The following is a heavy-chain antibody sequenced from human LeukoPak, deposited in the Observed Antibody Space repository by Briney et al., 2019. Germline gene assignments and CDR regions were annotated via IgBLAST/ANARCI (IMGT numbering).Heavy chain of an antibody. D-gene: IGHD2-15*01. CDR2: IWYDGSNK. CDR3: AKDGYCSGGSCYLYMDV. CDR1: GFTFSSYG. Sequence: GGSLRLSCAASGFTFSSYGMHWVRQAPGKGLEWVAVIWYDGSNKYYADSVKGRFTISRDNSKNTLYLQMNSLRAEDTAVYHCAKDGYCSGGSCYLYMDVWGKGTTVTVSS. V-gene: IGHV3-33*06. J-gene: IGHJ6*03.